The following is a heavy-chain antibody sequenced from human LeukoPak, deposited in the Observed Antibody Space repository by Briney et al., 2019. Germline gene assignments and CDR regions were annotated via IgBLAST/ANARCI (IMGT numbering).Heavy chain of an antibody. V-gene: IGHV3-23*01. D-gene: IGHD1-26*01. Sequence: GGSLRLSCAASGFTFSSYAMSWVRQAPGKGLEWVSAISGSGGSTYYADSVKGRFTISRDNSKNTLYLQMNSLRAEDTAVYYCAVGRGSYVLWDSWGQGTLVTVSS. CDR3: AVGRGSYVLWDS. CDR2: ISGSGGST. J-gene: IGHJ4*02. CDR1: GFTFSSYA.